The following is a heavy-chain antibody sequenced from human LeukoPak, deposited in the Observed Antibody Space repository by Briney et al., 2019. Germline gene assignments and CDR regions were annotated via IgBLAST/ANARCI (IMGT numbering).Heavy chain of an antibody. CDR3: ARDFGYCSGGSCYHDAFDI. J-gene: IGHJ3*02. V-gene: IGHV4-39*07. CDR1: GGSISSSNYY. CDR2: IHYTGST. Sequence: SETLSLTCTVSGGSISSSNYYWGWIRQPPGKGLEWIGSIHYTGSTYYNPSLKSPVTISVDTSKNQFSLKLSSVTAADTAVYYCARDFGYCSGGSCYHDAFDIWGQGTMVTVSS. D-gene: IGHD2-15*01.